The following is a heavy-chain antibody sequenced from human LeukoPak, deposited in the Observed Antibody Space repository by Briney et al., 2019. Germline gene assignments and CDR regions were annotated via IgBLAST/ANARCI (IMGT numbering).Heavy chain of an antibody. CDR2: INPNSGGT. Sequence: ASVKVSCKASGYTFTGYYMHWVRQAPGQGLEWMGWINPNSGGTNYAQKFQGRVTMTRDTSISTAYMELSRLRSDDTAVYYCARAGPILAARYWSDPWGQGTLVTVSS. J-gene: IGHJ5*02. V-gene: IGHV1-2*02. D-gene: IGHD6-6*01. CDR1: GYTFTGYY. CDR3: ARAGPILAARYWSDP.